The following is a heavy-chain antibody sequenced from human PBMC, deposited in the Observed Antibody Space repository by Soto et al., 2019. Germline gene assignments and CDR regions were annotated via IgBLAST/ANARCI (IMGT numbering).Heavy chain of an antibody. CDR2: IYWDNDK. CDR1: GFSLRTSEVG. V-gene: IGHV2-5*02. D-gene: IGHD1-26*01. Sequence: ASGPTLVNPTQTLTLTCTFSGFSLRTSEVGVGWIRQPPGKALEWLALIYWDNDKRYSPSLENRLTITKDTSKNQVVLTMTNMDPVDTATYYCAHRRSGSYFGYWGQGILVHRLL. CDR3: AHRRSGSYFGY. J-gene: IGHJ4*02.